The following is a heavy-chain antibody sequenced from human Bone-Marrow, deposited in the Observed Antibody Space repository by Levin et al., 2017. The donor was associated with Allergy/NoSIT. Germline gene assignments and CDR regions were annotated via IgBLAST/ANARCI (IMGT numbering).Heavy chain of an antibody. Sequence: GSLRLSCAVYGGSFSGYYWSWIRQPPGKGLEWIGEINHSGSTNYNPSLKSRVTISVDTSKNQFSLKLSSVTAADTAVYYCARGAGATYGYWFDPWGQGTLVTVSS. D-gene: IGHD1-26*01. J-gene: IGHJ5*02. CDR1: GGSFSGYY. V-gene: IGHV4-34*01. CDR2: INHSGST. CDR3: ARGAGATYGYWFDP.